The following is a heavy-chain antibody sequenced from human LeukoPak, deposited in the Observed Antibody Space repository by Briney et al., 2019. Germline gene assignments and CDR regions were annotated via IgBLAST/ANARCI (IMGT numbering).Heavy chain of an antibody. CDR2: ISSRSRVI. Sequence: GGSLRLSCAASGFTFSSYGMHWVRQAPGKGLEWVSYISSRSRVISYADSLKGRFTISRDNAKNSLYLQMNSLRPEDTAVYYCTRDLGNWGQGTLVTVSS. CDR1: GFTFSSYG. CDR3: TRDLGN. D-gene: IGHD7-27*01. J-gene: IGHJ4*02. V-gene: IGHV3-48*01.